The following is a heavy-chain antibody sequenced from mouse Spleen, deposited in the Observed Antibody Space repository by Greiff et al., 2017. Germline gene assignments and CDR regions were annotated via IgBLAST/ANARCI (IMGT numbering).Heavy chain of an antibody. Sequence: EVMLVESGGGLVQPGGSRKLSCAASGFTFSSFGMHWVRQAPEKGLEWVAYISSGSSTIYYADTVKGRFTISRDNPKNTLFLQMTSLRSEDTAMYYCASGGNYGEWFAYWGQGTLVTVSA. D-gene: IGHD2-1*01. CDR3: ASGGNYGEWFAY. J-gene: IGHJ3*01. CDR2: ISSGSSTI. V-gene: IGHV5-17*02. CDR1: GFTFSSFG.